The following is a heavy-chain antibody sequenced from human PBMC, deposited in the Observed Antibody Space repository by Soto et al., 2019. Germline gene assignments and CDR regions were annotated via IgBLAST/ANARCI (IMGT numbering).Heavy chain of an antibody. V-gene: IGHV3-21*01. CDR2: ISSSSSYV. J-gene: IGHJ4*02. CDR3: TRDFAWAFDY. CDR1: GFTFSSYI. D-gene: IGHD1-26*01. Sequence: EVQVVESGGGLVKPGGSLRLSCVASGFTFSSYIMNWVRRAPGEGLEWVASISSSSSYVYYADSVKGRFTVSRDNAKNSLFLQMISLRAEDTAVYYCTRDFAWAFDYWGQGTLLTVSP.